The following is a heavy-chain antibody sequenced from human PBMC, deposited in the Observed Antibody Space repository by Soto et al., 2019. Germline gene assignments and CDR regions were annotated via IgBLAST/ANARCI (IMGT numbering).Heavy chain of an antibody. D-gene: IGHD3-10*01. CDR3: AKDFRVLGTAGFDP. V-gene: IGHV3-7*03. CDR1: GFTFSSYW. J-gene: IGHJ5*02. CDR2: IKQDGSEK. Sequence: EVQLVESGGGLVQPGGSLRLSCAASGFTFSSYWMSWVRQAPGKGLEWVANIKQDGSEKYYVDSVKGRFTISRDNAKNSLYLQMNSLRAEDTAVYYCAKDFRVLGTAGFDPWGQGTLVTVSS.